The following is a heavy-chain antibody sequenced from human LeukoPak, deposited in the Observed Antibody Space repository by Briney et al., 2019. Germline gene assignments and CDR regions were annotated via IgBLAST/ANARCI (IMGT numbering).Heavy chain of an antibody. D-gene: IGHD3-22*01. CDR2: INHSGST. J-gene: IGHJ3*02. V-gene: IGHV4-34*01. Sequence: SETLSLTCAVYGGSFSGYYWSWIRQPPGKGLEWIGEINHSGSTNYNPSLKSRVTISVDTSKNQFSLKLSSVTAADTAVYYCARGSTMIISVAFDIWGQGTMATVSS. CDR1: GGSFSGYY. CDR3: ARGSTMIISVAFDI.